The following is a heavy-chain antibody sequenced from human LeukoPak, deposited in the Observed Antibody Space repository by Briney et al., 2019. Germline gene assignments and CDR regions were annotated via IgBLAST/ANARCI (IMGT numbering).Heavy chain of an antibody. Sequence: GASVKVSCKASGGTFSSYAISWVRQAPGQGLEWMGGIIPIFGTANYAQKFQGRVTITTDESTSTAYMELSSLRSEDTAVYYCARGVHYDFWSGYAFDIWGQGTMVTVSS. CDR1: GGTFSSYA. CDR3: ARGVHYDFWSGYAFDI. D-gene: IGHD3-3*01. V-gene: IGHV1-69*05. CDR2: IIPIFGTA. J-gene: IGHJ3*02.